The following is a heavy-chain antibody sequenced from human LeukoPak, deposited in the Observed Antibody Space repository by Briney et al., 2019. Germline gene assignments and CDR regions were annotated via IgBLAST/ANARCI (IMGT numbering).Heavy chain of an antibody. CDR1: GGSFSGYY. V-gene: IGHV4-34*01. Sequence: PSETLSLTCAVYGGSFSGYYWSWIRQPPGKGLEWSGEINHSGSTNYNPSLKSRVTISVDTSKNQFSLKLSSVTAADTAVYYCARGRIAVAGDFDYWGQGTLVTVSS. CDR3: ARGRIAVAGDFDY. J-gene: IGHJ4*02. CDR2: INHSGST. D-gene: IGHD6-19*01.